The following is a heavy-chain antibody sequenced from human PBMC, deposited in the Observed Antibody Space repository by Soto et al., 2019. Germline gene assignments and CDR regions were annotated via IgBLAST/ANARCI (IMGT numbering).Heavy chain of an antibody. Sequence: ASVKVSCKTSGYTFTTFAMHWVRQAPGQGLEWMGYINAGNGNTKYSQKFQDRVTITSDTSARTVYMELSSLTSEDTATYYCARLRGDIWSASFFDYWGQGTLVTVSS. V-gene: IGHV1-3*01. J-gene: IGHJ4*02. D-gene: IGHD3-3*01. CDR2: INAGNGNT. CDR1: GYTFTTFA. CDR3: ARLRGDIWSASFFDY.